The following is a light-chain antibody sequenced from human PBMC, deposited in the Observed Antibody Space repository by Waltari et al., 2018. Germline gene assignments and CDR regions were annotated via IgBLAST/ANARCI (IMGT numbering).Light chain of an antibody. CDR2: DVS. J-gene: IGLJ2*01. V-gene: IGLV2-23*02. Sequence: QSALTQPASVSGSPGQSITISCTGTSSDVGGYNSVPWYQHHPGKAPKVIIYDVSPRPSGVSNRFSGSKSGNTASLTISGLQPEDEADYFCCSYAGNYIHVLFGGGTKLTVL. CDR1: SSDVGGYNS. CDR3: CSYAGNYIHVL.